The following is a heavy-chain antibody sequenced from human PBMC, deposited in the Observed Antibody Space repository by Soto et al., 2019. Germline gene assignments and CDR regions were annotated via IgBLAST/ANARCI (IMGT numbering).Heavy chain of an antibody. CDR1: GYTFTSYA. D-gene: IGHD2-2*02. CDR2: INAGNGNT. J-gene: IGHJ4*02. CDR3: AKSATVPAAIAY. V-gene: IGHV1-3*01. Sequence: ASVKVSCKASGYTFTSYAMHWVRQAPGQRLEWMGWINAGNGNTKYSQKFQGRVTVTKDTSASTAYMELSSLRSEDTAVYYCAKSATVPAAIAYWGQGTLVTVSS.